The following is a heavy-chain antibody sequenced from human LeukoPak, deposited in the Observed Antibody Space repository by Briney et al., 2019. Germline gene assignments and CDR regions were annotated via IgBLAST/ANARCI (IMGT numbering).Heavy chain of an antibody. V-gene: IGHV3-48*01. J-gene: IGHJ4*02. Sequence: GGSLRLSCAASGFTFSSYSMNWVRQAPGKGLEWVSYISSSSTIYYADSVKGRFTISRDNAKNSLYLQMNSLRAEDTAVYYCARDQGYDSNYYFDYWGQGTLVTVSS. CDR1: GFTFSSYS. CDR3: ARDQGYDSNYYFDY. D-gene: IGHD4-11*01. CDR2: ISSSSTI.